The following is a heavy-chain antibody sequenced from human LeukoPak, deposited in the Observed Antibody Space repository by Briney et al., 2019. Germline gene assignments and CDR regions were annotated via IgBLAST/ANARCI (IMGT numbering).Heavy chain of an antibody. D-gene: IGHD6-13*01. J-gene: IGHJ6*02. V-gene: IGHV3-66*01. Sequence: QPGGSLRLSCAASGFTVSSNYMSWVRQAPGKGLEWVSVIYSGGSTYYADSVKGRFTISTDNSKNTLYLQMNSLRAEDTAVYYCARVVRGYSSSWYHDYYYYYGMDVWGQGTTVTVSS. CDR2: IYSGGST. CDR3: ARVVRGYSSSWYHDYYYYYGMDV. CDR1: GFTVSSNY.